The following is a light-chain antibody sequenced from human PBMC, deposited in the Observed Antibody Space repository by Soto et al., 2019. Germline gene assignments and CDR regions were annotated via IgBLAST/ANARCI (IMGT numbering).Light chain of an antibody. CDR2: SND. CDR3: AAWDDSLAWV. V-gene: IGLV1-44*01. J-gene: IGLJ3*02. CDR1: SSNMRTNT. Sequence: QSELTQPPSASGTPGQTVSISCSGTSSNMRTNTVNWYQHLPGTAPKLIIYSNDQRPSGVPDRFSASKSGTSASLAINGLQSADEAVYYCAAWDDSLAWVFGGGTKLTVL.